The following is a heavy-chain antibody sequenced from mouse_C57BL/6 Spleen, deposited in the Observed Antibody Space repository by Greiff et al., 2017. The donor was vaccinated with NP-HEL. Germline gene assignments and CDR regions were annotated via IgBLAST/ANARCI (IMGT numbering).Heavy chain of an antibody. CDR2: INPNNGGT. CDR3: ATVVAYYYAMDY. D-gene: IGHD1-1*01. CDR1: GYTFTDYY. J-gene: IGHJ4*01. Sequence: VQLQQSGPELVKPGASVKISCKASGYTFTDYYMNWVKQSHGKSLEWIGDINPNNGGTSYNQKFKGKATLTVDKSSSTAYMELRSLTSEDSAVYYCATVVAYYYAMDYWGQGTSVTVSS. V-gene: IGHV1-26*01.